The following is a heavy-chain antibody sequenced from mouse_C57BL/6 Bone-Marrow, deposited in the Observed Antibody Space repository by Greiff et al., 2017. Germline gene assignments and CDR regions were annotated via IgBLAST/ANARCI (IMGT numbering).Heavy chain of an antibody. J-gene: IGHJ2*01. CDR3: ARYVYYYGSSQYYFDY. CDR2: IHPNSGST. V-gene: IGHV1-64*01. Sequence: QVQLQQPGAELVKPGASVKLSCKASGYTFTSYWMHWVKQRPGQGLEWIGMIHPNSGSTNYNEKFKSKATLTVDKSSSTAYMQLSSLTSEDSAVYYGARYVYYYGSSQYYFDYWGQGTTLTVSS. D-gene: IGHD1-1*01. CDR1: GYTFTSYW.